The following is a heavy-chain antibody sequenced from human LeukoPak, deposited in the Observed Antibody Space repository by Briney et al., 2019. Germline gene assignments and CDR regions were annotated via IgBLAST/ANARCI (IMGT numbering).Heavy chain of an antibody. Sequence: GGPLRLSCAASGFTFSRYSMYWVRQAPGKGLEWVSFISSGSNYIYYTDSVKGRFTISRDNAKNSLYLQMNSLRVEDTAIYYCARVGCSGGTCYDYWGQGTLVTVSS. CDR3: ARVGCSGGTCYDY. CDR1: GFTFSRYS. V-gene: IGHV3-21*01. D-gene: IGHD2-15*01. J-gene: IGHJ4*02. CDR2: ISSGSNYI.